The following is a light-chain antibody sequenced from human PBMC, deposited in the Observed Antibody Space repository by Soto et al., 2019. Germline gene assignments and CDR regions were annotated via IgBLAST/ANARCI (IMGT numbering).Light chain of an antibody. V-gene: IGKV4-1*01. J-gene: IGKJ1*01. Sequence: DIVMTQSPDSLAVSLVESATIIFKSIQTVLYSPNNKNYIAWYQQKRGQAPRRLIYGASSRATGIPDRFSGSGSGTDFTLTISRLEPEDFAVYYCQQYGSSETFGQGTKVDIK. CDR2: GAS. CDR1: QTVLYSPNNKNY. CDR3: QQYGSSET.